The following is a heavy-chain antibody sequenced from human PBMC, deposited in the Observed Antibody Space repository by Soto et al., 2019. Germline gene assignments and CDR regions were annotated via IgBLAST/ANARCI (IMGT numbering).Heavy chain of an antibody. CDR1: GGSVTGFD. V-gene: IGHV4-59*02. J-gene: IGHJ4*02. CDR3: ARAPALGVPHIDY. D-gene: IGHD3-3*01. CDR2: FFHSCTS. Sequence: SETLSLTCTVSGGSVTGFDWSWIRHPPRKALPWILYFFHSCTSNYTPSLKSRVTISVDTSKRQLSLTLTSVTAADTPVYFCARAPALGVPHIDYWGQGTLVTVSS.